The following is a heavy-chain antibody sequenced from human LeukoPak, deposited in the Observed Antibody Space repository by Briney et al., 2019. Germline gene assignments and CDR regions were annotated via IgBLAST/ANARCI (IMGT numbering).Heavy chain of an antibody. CDR3: EKRRVVIRVILVGFYKEAYYFDS. Sequence: RGSLRVSCAVPGISLSNYGVSMVCEGPRRGLEWVAGICGGAGGAVYEDSVKGRLSICRDKAKNTLYLQLNNLRAEDTAVYFCEKRRVVIRVILVGFYKEAYYFDSWGQGALVTVSS. V-gene: IGHV3-23*01. CDR1: GISLSNYG. D-gene: IGHD3-22*01. CDR2: ICGGAGGA. J-gene: IGHJ4*02.